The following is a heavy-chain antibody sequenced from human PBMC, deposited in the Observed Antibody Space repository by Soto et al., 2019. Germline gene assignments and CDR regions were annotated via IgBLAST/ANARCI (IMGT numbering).Heavy chain of an antibody. D-gene: IGHD2-15*01. CDR2: ISYDGSNT. CDR1: GFTFSSYG. CDR3: AKERGRYCSGGSCYSLDY. V-gene: IGHV3-30*18. Sequence: QVQLVESGGGVVQPGRSLRLSCAASGFTFSSYGMHWVRQAPGKGLEWVAVISYDGSNTYYADSVKGRFTISRDNSKNTLYLQMNSLRAEDTAVYYCAKERGRYCSGGSCYSLDYWGQGTLVTVSS. J-gene: IGHJ4*02.